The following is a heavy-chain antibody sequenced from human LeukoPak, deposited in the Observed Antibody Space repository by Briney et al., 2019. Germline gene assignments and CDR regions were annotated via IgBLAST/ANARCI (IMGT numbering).Heavy chain of an antibody. V-gene: IGHV4-34*01. J-gene: IGHJ4*02. CDR3: ARGVIRITMIVVARFDY. Sequence: SETLSLTCAVYGGSFSGYYWSWIRQPPGKGPEWIGEINHSGSTNYNPSLKSRVTISVDTSKNQFSLKLSSVTAADTAVYYCARGVIRITMIVVARFDYWGQGTLVTVSS. D-gene: IGHD3-22*01. CDR1: GGSFSGYY. CDR2: INHSGST.